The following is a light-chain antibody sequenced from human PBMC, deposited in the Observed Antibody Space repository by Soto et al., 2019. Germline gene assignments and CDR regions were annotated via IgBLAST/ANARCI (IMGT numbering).Light chain of an antibody. J-gene: IGKJ2*01. Sequence: EMTQSPSSLSASVGDKVTIACRASETISNNLNWYQFKPGKAPKLLIYGASNLQGGVPSTFSGSGSGTDFALTISSLQPEDSATYFCQQIYGPPYPFGLGPKLEIK. V-gene: IGKV1-39*01. CDR1: ETISNN. CDR3: QQIYGPPYP. CDR2: GAS.